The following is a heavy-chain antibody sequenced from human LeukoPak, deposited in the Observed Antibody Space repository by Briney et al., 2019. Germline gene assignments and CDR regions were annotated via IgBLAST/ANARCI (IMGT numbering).Heavy chain of an antibody. J-gene: IGHJ5*02. D-gene: IGHD3-3*01. V-gene: IGHV3-30-3*01. Sequence: GGSLRLSCAASGFTFSSYAMHWVRQAPGKGLEWVAVISYDGSNKYYADSVKGRFTISRDNSKNTLYLQMNSLRAEDTAVYYCARDESYDFWSGYYLSWGQGTLVTVSS. CDR2: ISYDGSNK. CDR1: GFTFSSYA. CDR3: ARDESYDFWSGYYLS.